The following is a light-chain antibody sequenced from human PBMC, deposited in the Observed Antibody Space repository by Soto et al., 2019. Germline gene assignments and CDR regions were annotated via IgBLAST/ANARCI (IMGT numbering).Light chain of an antibody. CDR2: VDRSGSY. Sequence: QLVLTQSSSASASLGSSVKLTCILSSGHSTYIIAWHQQQPGKAPRFLMTVDRSGSYNRGSGVPDRFSGSSSGADRYLTISNLQFEDEGDYYCETWYSNTHKVFGGGTKLTVL. V-gene: IGLV4-60*02. CDR3: ETWYSNTHKV. J-gene: IGLJ3*02. CDR1: SGHSTYI.